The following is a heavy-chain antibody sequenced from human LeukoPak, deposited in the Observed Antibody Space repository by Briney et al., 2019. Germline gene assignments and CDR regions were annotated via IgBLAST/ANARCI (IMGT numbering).Heavy chain of an antibody. CDR2: ISDDGRTE. J-gene: IGHJ4*02. CDR1: GFTFSSQC. CDR3: TRGGATGSRYNFDY. Sequence: AGSLRLSCAASGFTFSSQCMHWVRQPPGKGLEWVAVISDDGRTEYYTDSMKGRFTNYRDNSKNRVSVQMNSLRDDDTAVFYCTRGGATGSRYNFDYWGQGTLVTVSS. V-gene: IGHV3-30*03. D-gene: IGHD2-15*01.